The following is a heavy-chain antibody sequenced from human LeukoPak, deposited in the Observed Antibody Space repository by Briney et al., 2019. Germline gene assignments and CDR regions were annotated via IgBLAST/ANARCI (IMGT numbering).Heavy chain of an antibody. J-gene: IGHJ4*02. D-gene: IGHD1-1*01. Sequence: ASVKVSCEASGYTFTSYDINWVRQATGQGLEWMGWMNPNSGNTGYAQKFQGRVTITRNTSISTAYMELSSLRSEDTAVYYCARVKTGTTHFDYWGQGTLVTVSS. CDR2: MNPNSGNT. CDR1: GYTFTSYD. V-gene: IGHV1-8*03. CDR3: ARVKTGTTHFDY.